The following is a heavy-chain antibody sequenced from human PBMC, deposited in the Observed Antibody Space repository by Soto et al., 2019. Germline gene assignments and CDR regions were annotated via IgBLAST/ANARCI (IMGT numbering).Heavy chain of an antibody. D-gene: IGHD3-10*02. CDR1: GFTFRGYW. V-gene: IGHV3-74*01. J-gene: IGHJ6*02. Sequence: EVQLVESGGGLVQAGGSLRLSCAASGFTFRGYWMHWVRQVPGKGLVWVARISSDGSNINYADSVKGRFTISRENAKNTLHLQMNSLRAEDTAVYYCARDRLVFVDFGGMDVWGQGTTVTVSS. CDR3: ARDRLVFVDFGGMDV. CDR2: ISSDGSNI.